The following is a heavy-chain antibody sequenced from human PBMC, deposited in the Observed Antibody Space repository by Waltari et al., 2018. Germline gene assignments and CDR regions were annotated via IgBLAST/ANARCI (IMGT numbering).Heavy chain of an antibody. Sequence: EVELLESGGGLVQPGGTLRLSCADSGFTFNTFAMRWVRQAPGKGLEWVSAISGSGGTTYYADSVKGRFTISRDNSRNVLYLQMNTLSAEDTAVYYCAKDRCTDGQCYTYFDYWGQGALITVSS. J-gene: IGHJ4*02. V-gene: IGHV3-23*01. D-gene: IGHD2-8*01. CDR2: ISGSGGTT. CDR1: GFTFNTFA. CDR3: AKDRCTDGQCYTYFDY.